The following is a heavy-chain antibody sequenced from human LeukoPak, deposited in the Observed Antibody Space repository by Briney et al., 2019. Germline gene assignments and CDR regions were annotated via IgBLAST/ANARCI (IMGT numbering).Heavy chain of an antibody. CDR1: GGSFGGYY. CDR2: INHSGST. D-gene: IGHD3-22*01. CDR3: GYYDSSGYSF. V-gene: IGHV4-34*01. Sequence: SSETLSLTCAVYGGSFGGYYWSWIRQPPGKGLEWIGEINHSGSTNYNPSLKSRVTISVDTSKNQFSLKLSSATAADTAVYYCGYYDSSGYSFWGQGTLVTVSS. J-gene: IGHJ4*02.